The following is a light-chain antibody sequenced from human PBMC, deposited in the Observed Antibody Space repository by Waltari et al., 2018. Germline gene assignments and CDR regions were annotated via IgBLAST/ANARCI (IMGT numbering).Light chain of an antibody. CDR2: KTS. CDR1: QSVSHW. V-gene: IGKV1-5*03. Sequence: DIQMTQSPSTLSASVGDTVTITRRANQSVSHWLAWYQQKPGKAPKLLIYKTSILERGVPSRFSGVGSETEFALTISSLQPDDFATYHCQQYHTFYSFGQGTKLEIK. J-gene: IGKJ2*03. CDR3: QQYHTFYS.